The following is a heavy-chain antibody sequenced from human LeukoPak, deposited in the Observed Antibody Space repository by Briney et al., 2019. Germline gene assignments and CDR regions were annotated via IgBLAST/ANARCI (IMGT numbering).Heavy chain of an antibody. CDR1: GYTFTSYG. CDR3: ARERVAVVVVPAAIRFGYYYYGMDV. D-gene: IGHD2-2*01. Sequence: GASVKVSSKASGYTFTSYGISWVRQAPGQGLEWMGWISAYNGNTNYAQKLQSRVTMTTDTSTSTAYMELRSLRSDDTAVYYCARERVAVVVVPAAIRFGYYYYGMDVWGQGTTVTVSS. CDR2: ISAYNGNT. V-gene: IGHV1-18*01. J-gene: IGHJ6*02.